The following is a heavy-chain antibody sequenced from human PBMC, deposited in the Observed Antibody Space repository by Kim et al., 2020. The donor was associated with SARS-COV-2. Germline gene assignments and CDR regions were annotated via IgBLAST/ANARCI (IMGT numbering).Heavy chain of an antibody. CDR2: ISSSSSYI. J-gene: IGHJ6*02. V-gene: IGHV3-21*01. CDR3: ARTLRYCSSTSCYYYYGMDV. Sequence: GGSLRLSCAASGFTFSSYSMNWVRQAPGKGLEWVSSISSSSSYIYYADSVKGRFTISRDNAKNSLYLQMNSLRAEDTAVYYCARTLRYCSSTSCYYYYGMDVWGQGTTVTVSS. D-gene: IGHD2-2*01. CDR1: GFTFSSYS.